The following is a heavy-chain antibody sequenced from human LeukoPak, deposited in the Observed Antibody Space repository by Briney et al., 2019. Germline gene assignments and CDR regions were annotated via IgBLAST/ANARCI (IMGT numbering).Heavy chain of an antibody. CDR1: GFTFSSYA. Sequence: VGSLRLSCAAYGFTFSSYAMSWVRQAPGKGLEWVSLIYGAGDTFHSDSLRGRLTVSRDNSKNTLYLQMNSLRAEDTAFYYCARDSNSFPNFFDLWGQGTRVTVSS. CDR2: IYGAGDT. J-gene: IGHJ4*02. CDR3: ARDSNSFPNFFDL. D-gene: IGHD4-23*01. V-gene: IGHV3-23*03.